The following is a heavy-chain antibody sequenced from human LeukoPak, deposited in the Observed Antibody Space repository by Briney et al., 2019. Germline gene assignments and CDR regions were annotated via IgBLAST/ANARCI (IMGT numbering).Heavy chain of an antibody. CDR3: AKDRSSSSLDH. CDR1: GFTFSTYS. J-gene: IGHJ5*02. Sequence: PGGSLRLSCAASGFTFSTYSMYWVRQAPGKGLEWVSYISSSGKTIYYADSTKGRFTVSRDNAKNSLYLQMNSLRAEDTAVYYCAKDRSSSSLDHWGQGTLVTVSS. CDR2: ISSSGKTI. D-gene: IGHD6-13*01. V-gene: IGHV3-48*04.